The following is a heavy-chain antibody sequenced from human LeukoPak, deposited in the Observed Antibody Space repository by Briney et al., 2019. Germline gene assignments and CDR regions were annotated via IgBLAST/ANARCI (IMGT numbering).Heavy chain of an antibody. J-gene: IGHJ6*03. Sequence: ASVKVSCKASGYTFTGYGISWVRQAPGQGLEWMGWISAFSGNTDYAQTVQGRVTMTTDTSTNTAYMELRSLRSDDTAVYYCAREWYSSSPRSMDVWGKGTTVTVSS. D-gene: IGHD6-13*01. V-gene: IGHV1-18*01. CDR1: GYTFTGYG. CDR2: ISAFSGNT. CDR3: AREWYSSSPRSMDV.